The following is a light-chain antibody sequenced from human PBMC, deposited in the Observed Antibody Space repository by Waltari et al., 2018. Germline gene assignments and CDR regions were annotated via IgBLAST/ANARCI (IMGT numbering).Light chain of an antibody. CDR1: ILAKKY. CDR3: YSAADNHRVL. J-gene: IGLJ2*01. V-gene: IGLV3-27*01. CDR2: KDI. Sequence: SSELTQPASVSVSLGQTAVITCSGDILAKKYGRWFQQKPGQAPVLFIYKDIERPSGIPDRLPGSSSGTTLTLTISGAQVEDEAAYYCYSAADNHRVLFGGGTKLTVL.